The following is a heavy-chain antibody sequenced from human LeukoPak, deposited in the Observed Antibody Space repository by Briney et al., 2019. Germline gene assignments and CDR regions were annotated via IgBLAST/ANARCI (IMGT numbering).Heavy chain of an antibody. J-gene: IGHJ4*02. Sequence: GASVKVSCKASGYTFTSYGISWVRQAPGQGLEWMGWISAYNGNANYAQKLQGRVTMTTDTSTSTAYMELRSLRSDDTAVYYCARERVTTIFGVVTLDPFDYWGQGTLDTVSS. CDR3: ARERVTTIFGVVTLDPFDY. D-gene: IGHD3-3*01. CDR1: GYTFTSYG. CDR2: ISAYNGNA. V-gene: IGHV1-18*01.